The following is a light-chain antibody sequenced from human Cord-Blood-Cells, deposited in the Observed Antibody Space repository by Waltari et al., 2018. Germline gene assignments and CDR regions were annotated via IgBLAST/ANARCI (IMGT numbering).Light chain of an antibody. CDR1: ALPKQY. CDR3: QSADSSGTYVV. J-gene: IGLJ2*01. V-gene: IGLV3-25*03. CDR2: KDS. Sequence: SYELTQPPSVSVSPGQTARITCSGDALPKQYAYWYQQEPGQAPLLVIYKDSERPSGIPERFSGSRSVTTVPFTHSGVQGEDEADYYCQSADSSGTYVVFGGGTKLTVL.